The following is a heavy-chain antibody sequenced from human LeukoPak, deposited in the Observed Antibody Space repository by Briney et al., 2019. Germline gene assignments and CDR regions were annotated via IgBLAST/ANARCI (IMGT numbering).Heavy chain of an antibody. CDR2: ISSSSSTI. Sequence: GSLRLSCAASGFTFSSYSMNWVRQAPGKGLEWVSYISSSSSTIYYADSVKGRFTISRDNAKNSLYLQMNSLRAEDTAVYYCAREGYYDSSGYSYYYYGMDVWGQGTTVTVSS. V-gene: IGHV3-48*04. CDR3: AREGYYDSSGYSYYYYGMDV. J-gene: IGHJ6*02. D-gene: IGHD3-22*01. CDR1: GFTFSSYS.